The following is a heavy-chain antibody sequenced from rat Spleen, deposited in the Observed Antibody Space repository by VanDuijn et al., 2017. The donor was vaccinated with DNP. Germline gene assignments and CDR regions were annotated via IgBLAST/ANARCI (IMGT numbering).Heavy chain of an antibody. CDR2: INKDSSAI. CDR1: GFNFNEYW. CDR3: ARGPNYGGYADYFDY. V-gene: IGHV4-2*01. Sequence: EVKLVESGGGLVQPGRSLKLSCAASGFNFNEYWMGWVRQAPGKGLEWIGQINKDSSAIAYIPSLKDKFTISRDNDQNTLHLQMSNLGSEDTAFYYCARGPNYGGYADYFDYWGQGVMVTVSS. D-gene: IGHD1-11*01. J-gene: IGHJ2*01.